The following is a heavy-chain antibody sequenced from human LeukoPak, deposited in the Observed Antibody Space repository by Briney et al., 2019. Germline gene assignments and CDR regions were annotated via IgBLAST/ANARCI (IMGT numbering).Heavy chain of an antibody. CDR1: GGSISSYY. Sequence: KPSETLSLTCTVSGGSISSYYWSWIRQPAGKGLEWIGRIYTGGSTNYNPSLKSRVTMSVDTSKNQFSLKLSSVTAADTAVYYCARDLYDSSGYYLLFDYWGQGTLVTVSS. CDR3: ARDLYDSSGYYLLFDY. J-gene: IGHJ4*02. D-gene: IGHD3-22*01. CDR2: IYTGGST. V-gene: IGHV4-4*07.